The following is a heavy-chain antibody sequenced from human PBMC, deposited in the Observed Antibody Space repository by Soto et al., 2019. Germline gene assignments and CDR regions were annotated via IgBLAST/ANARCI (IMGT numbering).Heavy chain of an antibody. CDR1: GFTFSSYG. V-gene: IGHV3-30*18. CDR2: ISYDGSNK. D-gene: IGHD6-6*01. J-gene: IGHJ5*02. CDR3: AKDSDSSSPPGWFDP. Sequence: PGGSLRLSCAASGFTFSSYGMHWVRQAPGKGLEWVAVISYDGSNKYYADSVKGRFTISRDNSKNTLYLQMNSLRAEDTAVYYCAKDSDSSSPPGWFDPWGQGTLVTVSS.